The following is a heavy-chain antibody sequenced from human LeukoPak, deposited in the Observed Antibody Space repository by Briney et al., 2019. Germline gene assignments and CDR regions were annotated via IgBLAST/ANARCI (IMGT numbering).Heavy chain of an antibody. CDR2: ISAYNGNT. CDR3: ATTVTWGAFDI. V-gene: IGHV1-18*04. CDR1: GYTFTGYY. Sequence: ASVKVSCKASGYTFTGYYMHWVRQAPGQGLEWMGWISAYNGNTNYAQKLQGRVTMTTDTSTSTAYMELRSLRSDDTAVYYCATTVTWGAFDIWGQGTMVTVSS. J-gene: IGHJ3*02. D-gene: IGHD4-17*01.